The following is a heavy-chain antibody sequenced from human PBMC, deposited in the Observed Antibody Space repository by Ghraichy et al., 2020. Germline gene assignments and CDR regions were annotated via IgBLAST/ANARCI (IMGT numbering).Heavy chain of an antibody. V-gene: IGHV3-43D*03. CDR1: GFNFDEYV. CDR3: AKALGTYSNYYYYGMDV. D-gene: IGHD1-26*01. Sequence: LSLTCAASGFNFDEYVIHWVRQPPGKGLEWVSVIIWDGSTAYLADSVKGRFSLSRDNREKSVYLQMNSLKPEDSGVYFCAKALGTYSNYYYYGMDVWGPGTTVTVS. J-gene: IGHJ6*02. CDR2: IIWDGSTA.